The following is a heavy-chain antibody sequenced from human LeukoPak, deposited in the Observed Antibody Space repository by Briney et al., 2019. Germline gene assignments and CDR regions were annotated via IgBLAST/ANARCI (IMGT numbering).Heavy chain of an antibody. D-gene: IGHD3-9*01. J-gene: IGHJ4*02. CDR3: AKDANYDILTGYPDY. CDR1: GFTFDDYA. Sequence: PGGSLRLSCAASGFTFDDYAMHWVRQAPGKGLEWVSGISWNSGSIGYADSAKGRFTISRDNAKNSLYLQMNSMRAEDTALYYCAKDANYDILTGYPDYWGQGTLVTVSS. V-gene: IGHV3-9*01. CDR2: ISWNSGSI.